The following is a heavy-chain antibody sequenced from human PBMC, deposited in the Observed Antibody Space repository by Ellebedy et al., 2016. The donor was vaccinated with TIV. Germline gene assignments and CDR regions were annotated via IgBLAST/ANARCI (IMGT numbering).Heavy chain of an antibody. D-gene: IGHD4-17*01. J-gene: IGHJ5*02. Sequence: GESLKISCAASGFNFSSYWMTWVRQAPGKGLEWMAKIRQEGDEIYYVESVKGRFTISRDNAKNSLFLQMNSLRVEDTAVYYCARRASYGDYAVQVNPWFDPWGQGTLVTVSS. CDR2: IRQEGDEI. CDR3: ARRASYGDYAVQVNPWFDP. CDR1: GFNFSSYW. V-gene: IGHV3-7*01.